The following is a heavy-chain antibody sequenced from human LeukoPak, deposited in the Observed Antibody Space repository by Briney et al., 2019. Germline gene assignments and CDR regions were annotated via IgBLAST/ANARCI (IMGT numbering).Heavy chain of an antibody. J-gene: IGHJ5*02. Sequence: PSETLSLTCTVSGGSISRNNYYWDWIRQPPGKGLEYIGSIYYSGSTYYTPSLKSRVTISVDTSKNQFSLKLSSVTAADTAVYYCSRHEVSTFFGGVTISGGFDPWGQGTQVTVSS. CDR1: GGSISRNNYY. V-gene: IGHV4-39*01. D-gene: IGHD3-3*01. CDR3: SRHEVSTFFGGVTISGGFDP. CDR2: IYYSGST.